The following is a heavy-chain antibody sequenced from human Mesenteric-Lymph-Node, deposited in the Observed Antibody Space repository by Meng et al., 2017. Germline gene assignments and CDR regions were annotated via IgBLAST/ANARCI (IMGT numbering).Heavy chain of an antibody. CDR2: IIPIFGTA. D-gene: IGHD2-15*01. CDR1: GGTFSSYA. J-gene: IGHJ4*02. Sequence: QVELVAYGAEVKKLGSSVKVSCKASGGTFSSYAISWVRQAPGQGLEWMGGIIPIFGTANYAQKFQGRVTITADKSTSTAYMELSSLRSEDTAVYYCVWLLHYFDYWGQGTLVTVSS. V-gene: IGHV1-69*06. CDR3: VWLLHYFDY.